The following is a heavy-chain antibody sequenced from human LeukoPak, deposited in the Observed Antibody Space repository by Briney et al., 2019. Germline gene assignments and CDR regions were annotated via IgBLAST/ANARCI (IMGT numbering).Heavy chain of an antibody. CDR3: ARDRLYYYDSTVSCLHY. D-gene: IGHD3-22*01. J-gene: IGHJ4*02. V-gene: IGHV3-30-3*01. CDR2: ISYDGSNK. Sequence: GGSLRLSCAASGFTFSSYAMHWVRQAPGKGLEWVAVISYDGSNKYYADSVKGRFTISRDNSKNTLCLQMNSLRAEDTAVYYCARDRLYYYDSTVSCLHYWGQGTLVTVSS. CDR1: GFTFSSYA.